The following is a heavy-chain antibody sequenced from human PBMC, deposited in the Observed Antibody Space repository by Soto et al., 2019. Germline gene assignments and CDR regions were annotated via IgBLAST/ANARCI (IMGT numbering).Heavy chain of an antibody. CDR1: VGSISSYY. J-gene: IGHJ4*02. Sequence: PSENLSLTCTVSVGSISSYYWSWIRQPPGKGLEWIGYIYYSGSTTYNPPLKSRVTISVDTSKKQFSLKLTSVTSADTAVYYCARVRGFGYYFDYWGQGTLVTVSS. CDR2: IYYSGST. V-gene: IGHV4-59*01. CDR3: ARVRGFGYYFDY. D-gene: IGHD3-10*01.